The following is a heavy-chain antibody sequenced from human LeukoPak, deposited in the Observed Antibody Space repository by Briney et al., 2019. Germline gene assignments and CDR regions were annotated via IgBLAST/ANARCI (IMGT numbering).Heavy chain of an antibody. CDR1: GFTFSSYW. D-gene: IGHD4-4*01. Sequence: GGSLRLSCAASGFTFSSYWMSWVRQAPGKGLEWVANIKQDGSEKYYVDSVKGRFTISRDNAKNSLYLQMNSLRAEDTAVYYCAKAEWKDYKGATFDYWGQGTLVTVSS. CDR3: AKAEWKDYKGATFDY. CDR2: IKQDGSEK. J-gene: IGHJ4*02. V-gene: IGHV3-7*01.